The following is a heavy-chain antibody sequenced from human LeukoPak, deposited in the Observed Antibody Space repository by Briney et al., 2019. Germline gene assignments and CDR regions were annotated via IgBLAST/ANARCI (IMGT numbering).Heavy chain of an antibody. CDR3: ARDLKTALIVVVPAATKPPGY. D-gene: IGHD2-2*01. CDR1: GYTFTSYG. J-gene: IGHJ4*02. CDR2: ISAYNGNT. V-gene: IGHV1-18*01. Sequence: ASVKVSCKASGYTFTSYGISWVRQAPGQGLEWMGWISAYNGNTNYAQKLQGRVTMTTDTSTSTAYMELRSLRSDDTAVYYCARDLKTALIVVVPAATKPPGYWGQGTLVTVSS.